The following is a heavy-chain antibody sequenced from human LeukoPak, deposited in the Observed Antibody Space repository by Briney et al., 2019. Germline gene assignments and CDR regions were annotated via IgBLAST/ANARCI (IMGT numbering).Heavy chain of an antibody. CDR1: GFTFSSYG. CDR2: IWYDGSNK. V-gene: IGHV3-33*06. Sequence: GGSLRLSCAASGFTFSSYGMHWVRQAPGKGLEWVAVIWYDGSNKYYADSVKGRFTISRDNSKNTLYLQMNSLRAEDTAVYYCAKDRGGGEVDYWGQGALVTVSS. CDR3: AKDRGGGEVDY. J-gene: IGHJ4*02. D-gene: IGHD4-23*01.